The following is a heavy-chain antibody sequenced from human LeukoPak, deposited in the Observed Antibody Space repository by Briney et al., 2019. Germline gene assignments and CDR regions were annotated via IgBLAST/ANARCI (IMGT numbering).Heavy chain of an antibody. Sequence: GGSLRLSCAASGFTFSNSWMSWVRQAPGKGLEWVGRIKTKTDGATKDYAAHVKGRFTISRDNSKNTLDLQMNSLKTEDTAVYYCTTKNPYSSGWYIIFDYWGQGTLVTVSS. CDR1: GFTFSNSW. D-gene: IGHD6-19*01. CDR3: TTKNPYSSGWYIIFDY. CDR2: IKTKTDGATK. J-gene: IGHJ4*02. V-gene: IGHV3-15*01.